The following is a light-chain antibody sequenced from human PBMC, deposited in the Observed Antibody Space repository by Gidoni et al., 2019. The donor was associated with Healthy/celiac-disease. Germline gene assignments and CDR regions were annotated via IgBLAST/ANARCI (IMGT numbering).Light chain of an antibody. CDR2: KAS. CDR1: QSISSW. CDR3: QQYQT. Sequence: IQMTQSPSTLSASVGDRVTITCRASQSISSWLAWYQQKPGKATKLLIYKASSLESGVPSRFSGSGSGTEFTLTISSLQPDDFATYYCQQYQTFGQGTKVEIK. V-gene: IGKV1-5*03. J-gene: IGKJ1*01.